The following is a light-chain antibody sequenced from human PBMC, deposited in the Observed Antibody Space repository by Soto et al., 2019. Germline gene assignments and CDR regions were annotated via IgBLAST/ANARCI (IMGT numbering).Light chain of an antibody. Sequence: EIVLTYSPGTLSLSPGETATLSCRASQSVARDLTWYQQKPGQAPRLLISRASTGATGIPDRFSGSGSGTDFTLTINRLEPEDSAVYYCQQHTISMYTFGQGTRLEIK. V-gene: IGKV3-20*01. CDR2: RAS. CDR1: QSVARD. CDR3: QQHTISMYT. J-gene: IGKJ5*01.